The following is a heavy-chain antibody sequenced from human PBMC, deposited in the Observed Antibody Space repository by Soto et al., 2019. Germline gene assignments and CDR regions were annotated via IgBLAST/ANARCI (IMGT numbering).Heavy chain of an antibody. J-gene: IGHJ6*02. CDR2: ISAYNGNT. CDR3: ARDAPSYDSSGYPTPSGYYYYGMDA. Sequence: ASVKGAYKGSCYSFTSYGISCVRQAPGQGLEWMGWISAYNGNTNYAQKLQGRVTMTTDTSTSTAYMELRSLRSDDTAVYYCARDAPSYDSSGYPTPSGYYYYGMDAWGQGTTVTVSS. D-gene: IGHD3-22*01. CDR1: CYSFTSYG. V-gene: IGHV1-18*04.